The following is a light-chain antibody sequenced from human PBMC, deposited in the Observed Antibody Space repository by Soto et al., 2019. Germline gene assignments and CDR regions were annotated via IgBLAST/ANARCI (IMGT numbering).Light chain of an antibody. V-gene: IGLV2-14*01. CDR3: SSYTSSSTPYV. J-gene: IGLJ1*01. CDR1: SSDVGGYNY. CDR2: DVT. Sequence: QSVLTQPASVSGSPGQSITISYTGTSSDVGGYNYVSWYQQHPVKAPKLMIYDVTNRSSGVSDRFSGSKSGNTASLTISGLQAEDEADYYCSSYTSSSTPYVFGTGTKVTVL.